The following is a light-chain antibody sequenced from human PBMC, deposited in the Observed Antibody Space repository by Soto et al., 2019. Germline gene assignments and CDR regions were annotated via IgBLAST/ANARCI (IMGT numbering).Light chain of an antibody. V-gene: IGKV3-20*01. Sequence: EGVLTQSPGTLYLSPGERATLSCMASQSVSTIDFAWYQQKPGQAPRLLMYGASHRASGIPDRFSGSGSGTDFTLTISRLEPEDFAVYYCQQYDRSLTFGGGTKVDIK. CDR1: QSVSTID. J-gene: IGKJ4*01. CDR2: GAS. CDR3: QQYDRSLT.